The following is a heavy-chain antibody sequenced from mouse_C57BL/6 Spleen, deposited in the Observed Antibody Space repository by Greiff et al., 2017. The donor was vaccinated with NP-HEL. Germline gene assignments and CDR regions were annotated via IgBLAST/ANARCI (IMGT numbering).Heavy chain of an antibody. CDR2: INYDGSST. Sequence: EVQLVESEGGLVQPGSSMKLSCTASGFTFSDYYMAWVRQVPEKGLEWVANINYDGSSTYYLDSLKSRFIISRDNAKNILYLQMSSLKSEDTATYYCAREGGYDYDGDYFDYWGQGTTLTVSS. CDR1: GFTFSDYY. V-gene: IGHV5-16*01. J-gene: IGHJ2*01. CDR3: AREGGYDYDGDYFDY. D-gene: IGHD2-4*01.